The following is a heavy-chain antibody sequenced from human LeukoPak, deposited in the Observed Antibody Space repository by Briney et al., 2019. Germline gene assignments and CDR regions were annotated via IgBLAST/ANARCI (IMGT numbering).Heavy chain of an antibody. Sequence: SQTLSLTCVVSGGSISSGGYSWSWIRQPPGKGLEWIGYIYHSGSTYYNPSLKSRVTISVDRSKNQFSLKLSSVTAADTAVYYCARGSTRGHAFDIWGQGTTVTVSS. J-gene: IGHJ3*02. CDR3: ARGSTRGHAFDI. CDR2: IYHSGST. D-gene: IGHD1-26*01. V-gene: IGHV4-30-2*01. CDR1: GGSISSGGYS.